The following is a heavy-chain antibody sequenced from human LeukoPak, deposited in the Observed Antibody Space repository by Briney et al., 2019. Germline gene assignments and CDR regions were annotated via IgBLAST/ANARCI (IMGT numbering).Heavy chain of an antibody. V-gene: IGHV3-49*04. CDR1: GFTFGDYA. CDR3: TTTDIVVVPAAMGQGSYYYYYMDV. CDR2: IRSKAYGGTT. J-gene: IGHJ6*03. D-gene: IGHD2-2*01. Sequence: PGGSLRLSCTASGFTFGDYAMSWVRQAPGKGLEWVGFIRSKAYGGTTEYAASVKGRFTISRDDSKSIAYLQMNSLKTEDTAVYYCTTTDIVVVPAAMGQGSYYYYYMDVWGKGPTVTVSS.